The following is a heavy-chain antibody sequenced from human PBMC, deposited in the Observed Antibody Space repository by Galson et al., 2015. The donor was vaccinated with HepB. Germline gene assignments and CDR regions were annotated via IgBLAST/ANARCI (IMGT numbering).Heavy chain of an antibody. CDR2: ISWDSHRI. CDR1: GFTFGDYA. D-gene: IGHD6-6*01. CDR3: AKALMNYSSPSLDS. J-gene: IGHJ4*02. Sequence: SLRLSCAASGFTFGDYAMYWVRQAPGKGLEWVSVISWDSHRIAYADSLKGRFAISRDNAKNLLYLQMLNLRAEDTAVYYCAKALMNYSSPSLDSWGQGTLVTVSS. V-gene: IGHV3-9*01.